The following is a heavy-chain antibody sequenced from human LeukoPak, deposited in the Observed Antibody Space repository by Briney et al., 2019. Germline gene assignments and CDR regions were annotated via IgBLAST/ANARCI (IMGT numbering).Heavy chain of an antibody. J-gene: IGHJ4*02. CDR2: INSDGSST. D-gene: IGHD5-18*01. V-gene: IGHV3-74*01. CDR3: ARGGVYSYDPADY. Sequence: GGSLRRSCAASGFTFSYYWMHWVRQAPGKGLVWVSRINSDGSSTNHADSVKGRFTISRDNAKNTPYLQMNSLRAEDTAVYYCARGGVYSYDPADYWGQGTLVTVSS. CDR1: GFTFSYYW.